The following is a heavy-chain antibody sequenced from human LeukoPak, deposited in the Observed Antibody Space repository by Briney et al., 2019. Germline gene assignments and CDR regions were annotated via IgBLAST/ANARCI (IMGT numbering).Heavy chain of an antibody. D-gene: IGHD2-15*01. CDR3: ARDLCSGGSCRYADY. CDR2: IKTDGSEK. J-gene: IGHJ4*02. Sequence: GGSLRLSCEGSGFTFSNYWMGWVRQAPGKGLQWVANIKTDGSEKYYVDSVKGRFTISRDNSKNTLCLQMNALRAEDTAVYYCARDLCSGGSCRYADYWGQGTLVTVSS. V-gene: IGHV3-7*01. CDR1: GFTFSNYW.